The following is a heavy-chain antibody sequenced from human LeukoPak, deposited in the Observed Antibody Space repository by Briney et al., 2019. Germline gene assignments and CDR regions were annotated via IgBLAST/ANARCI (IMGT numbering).Heavy chain of an antibody. D-gene: IGHD2-2*01. CDR2: INHSGST. Sequence: SETLSLTCAVYGGSFSGYYWSWIRQPPGKGLEWIGEINHSGSTNYNPSLKSRVIISVDTSKNQFSLKLSSVTAADTAVYFCASALGSSTSSYGMDVWGQGTTVTVSS. V-gene: IGHV4-34*01. CDR1: GGSFSGYY. J-gene: IGHJ6*02. CDR3: ASALGSSTSSYGMDV.